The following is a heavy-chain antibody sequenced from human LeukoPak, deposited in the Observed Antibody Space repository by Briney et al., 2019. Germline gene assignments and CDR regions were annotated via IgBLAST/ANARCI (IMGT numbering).Heavy chain of an antibody. CDR3: ARDEVVAAPNYFGMVV. CDR1: GGTFISYA. D-gene: IGHD2-15*01. Sequence: GASVKVSCKASGGTFISYAISWVRQAPGQGLEWMGWMNPNSGNTGLAQKFQGRVTLTRDTSLSTAYMELSNLRSDDTAVYYCARDEVVAAPNYFGMVVWGQGTTVSVSS. J-gene: IGHJ6*02. CDR2: MNPNSGNT. V-gene: IGHV1-8*02.